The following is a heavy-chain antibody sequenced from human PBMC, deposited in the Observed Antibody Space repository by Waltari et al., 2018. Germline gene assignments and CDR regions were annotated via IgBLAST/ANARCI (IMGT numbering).Heavy chain of an antibody. J-gene: IGHJ4*02. Sequence: QVQLVESGGGVVQPGRSLRLSCAASGFTFSSYAMHWVRQAPGKGLEWVAVISYDGSNKYYADSVKGRFTISRDNSKNTLYLQMNSLRAEDTAVYYCARGIVVVVAAPLYYWGQGTLVTVSS. CDR1: GFTFSSYA. CDR3: ARGIVVVVAAPLYY. D-gene: IGHD2-15*01. V-gene: IGHV3-30*01. CDR2: ISYDGSNK.